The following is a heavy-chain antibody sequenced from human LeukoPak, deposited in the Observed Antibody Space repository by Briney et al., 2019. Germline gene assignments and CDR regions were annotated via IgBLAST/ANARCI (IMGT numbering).Heavy chain of an antibody. D-gene: IGHD3-22*01. J-gene: IGHJ4*02. Sequence: PGGSLRLSCAASGFTFDDYAMHWVRQAPGKGLEWVSGISWNSGSIGYADSVKGRFTISRDNAKNSLYLQMNSLRAEDTALYYCAKDFRRGYYSLYYFDYWGQGTLVTVSS. CDR3: AKDFRRGYYSLYYFDY. V-gene: IGHV3-9*01. CDR2: ISWNSGSI. CDR1: GFTFDDYA.